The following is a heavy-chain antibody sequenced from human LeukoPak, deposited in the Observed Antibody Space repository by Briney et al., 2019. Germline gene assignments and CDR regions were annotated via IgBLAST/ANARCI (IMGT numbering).Heavy chain of an antibody. J-gene: IGHJ4*02. CDR3: ARAIRPDFWSGYYYFDY. Sequence: SETLSLTCTVSGASISSYYWSWIRQPPGTGLEWIGEINHSGSTNYNPSLKSRVTISVDTSKNQFSLKLSSVTAADTAVYYCARAIRPDFWSGYYYFDYWGQGTLVTVSS. V-gene: IGHV4-34*01. CDR2: INHSGST. D-gene: IGHD3-3*01. CDR1: GASISSYY.